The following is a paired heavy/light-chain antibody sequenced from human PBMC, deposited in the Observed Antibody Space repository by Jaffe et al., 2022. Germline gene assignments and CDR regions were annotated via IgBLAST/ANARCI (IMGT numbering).Heavy chain of an antibody. CDR1: GFSFSDSY. J-gene: IGHJ4*02. V-gene: IGHV3-7*01. CDR3: AIGGNYWAS. CDR2: MNQDGSFK. Sequence: EVLLVESGGGLVQPGGSLRLSCAASGFSFSDSYMSWVRQSPRRGLEWVANMNQDGSFKDYVHSVKGRFTISRDNAKNSLFLQMSSLSVEDTAVYYCAIGGNYWASWGQGTLVTVSS.
Light chain of an antibody. CDR1: QPISTNF. Sequence: IVLTQSPVTLSLSPGERATLSCRASQPISTNFLAWYQQKPGQAPRLLIYGASSRATGIPDRFSGSGSGTDFSLTISSLEPEDFAVYYCQHHGYSPLNFGGGTKVEIK. J-gene: IGKJ4*01. V-gene: IGKV3-20*01. CDR2: GAS. CDR3: QHHGYSPLN.